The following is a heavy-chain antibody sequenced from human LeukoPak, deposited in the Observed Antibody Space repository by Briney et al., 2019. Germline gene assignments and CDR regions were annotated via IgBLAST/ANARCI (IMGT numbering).Heavy chain of an antibody. D-gene: IGHD6-19*01. CDR2: ISSSSSYI. CDR3: ARGLSSGWYTETYYFDY. V-gene: IGHV3-21*01. CDR1: GFTFSSYS. J-gene: IGHJ4*02. Sequence: PGGSLRLSCAASGFTFSSYSMNWVRQAPGKGLEWVSSISSSSSYIYYADSVKGRFTISRDNAKNSLYLQMNSLRAEDTAVYYCARGLSSGWYTETYYFDYWGQGTLVTVSS.